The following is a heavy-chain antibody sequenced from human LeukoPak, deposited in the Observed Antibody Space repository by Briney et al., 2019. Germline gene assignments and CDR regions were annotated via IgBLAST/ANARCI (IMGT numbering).Heavy chain of an antibody. D-gene: IGHD3-10*01. V-gene: IGHV4-4*07. J-gene: IGHJ5*02. CDR3: ATEEYYYGSGSYRLGARSHWFDP. Sequence: PSETLSLTCTVSGGSISSYYWSWIRQPAGKGLERIGRIYTSGSTNYNPSLKSRVTMSVDTSKNQFSLKLSSVTAADTAVYYCATEEYYYGSGSYRLGARSHWFDPWGQGTLVTVSS. CDR1: GGSISSYY. CDR2: IYTSGST.